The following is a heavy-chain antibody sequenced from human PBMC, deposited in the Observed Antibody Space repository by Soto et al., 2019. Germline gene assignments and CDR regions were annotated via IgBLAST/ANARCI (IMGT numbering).Heavy chain of an antibody. J-gene: IGHJ4*02. CDR2: VYYRGRS. CDR1: GGSVTNSSYY. Sequence: SETLSLTCTVSGGSVTNSSYYWGWIRQSPGKGLEWIGSVYYRGRSYSKSSVKSRVTISVDTSKNRFSLSLSSVTASDTAVYFCVSQRTTVPTQAYFDYWGPGALVTVSS. V-gene: IGHV4-39*01. CDR3: VSQRTTVPTQAYFDY. D-gene: IGHD4-17*01.